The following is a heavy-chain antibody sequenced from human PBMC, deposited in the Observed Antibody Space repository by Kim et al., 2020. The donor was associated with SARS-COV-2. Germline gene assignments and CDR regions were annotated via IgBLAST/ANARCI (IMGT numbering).Heavy chain of an antibody. CDR2: ISAYNGNT. CDR3: ARRHCGGDCYPAYYYYYGMDV. D-gene: IGHD2-21*02. CDR1: GYTFTSYG. V-gene: IGHV1-18*04. J-gene: IGHJ6*02. Sequence: ASVKVSCKASGYTFTSYGISWVRQAPGQGLEWMGWISAYNGNTNYAQKLQGRVTMTTDTSTSTAYMELRSLRSDDTAVYYCARRHCGGDCYPAYYYYYGMDVWGQGTTVTVSS.